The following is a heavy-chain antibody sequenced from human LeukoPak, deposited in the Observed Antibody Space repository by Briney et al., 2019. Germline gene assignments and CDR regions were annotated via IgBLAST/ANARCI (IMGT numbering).Heavy chain of an antibody. J-gene: IGHJ4*02. CDR1: GYTFTNYG. V-gene: IGHV1-18*01. CDR2: ISIYNGNR. CDR3: ARNVRGTTDDY. Sequence: ASVKVSCKTSGYTFTNYGISWVRQVPGQGFEWMGGISIYNGNRNYVQKFQGRVTMTTDTSTSTAYMEMRSLRSDDTAVYYCARNVRGTTDDYWGQGTLVTVSS. D-gene: IGHD1-7*01.